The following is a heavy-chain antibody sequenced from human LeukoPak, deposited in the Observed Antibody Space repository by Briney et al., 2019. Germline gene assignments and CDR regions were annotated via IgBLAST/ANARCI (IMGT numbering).Heavy chain of an antibody. J-gene: IGHJ5*02. CDR1: GGSFSGYY. CDR3: ARRGRYCTGDNCYNWFDP. D-gene: IGHD2-15*01. V-gene: IGHV4-34*01. Sequence: ASETLSLTCAVYGGSFSGYYWSWIRQPPGKGLEWIGEINHSGSTNYNPSLKSRVTISVDTSKNQFSLKLSSVTAADTAVYYCARRGRYCTGDNCYNWFDPWGRGTLVTVSS. CDR2: INHSGST.